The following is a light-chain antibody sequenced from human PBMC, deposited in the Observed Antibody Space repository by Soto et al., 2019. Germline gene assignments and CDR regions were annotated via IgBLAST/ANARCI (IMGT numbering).Light chain of an antibody. CDR1: MRDVGAYNL. Sequence: QSALTQPASVSGSAGQSITISCSGTMRDVGAYNLVSWYQQHPGTAPKLIIYEVGNRPSGISSRFSGSRSGNTASLTISGLQSEDEGDYYCSAYTASSTLVFGGGTKLTVL. CDR2: EVG. CDR3: SAYTASSTLV. V-gene: IGLV2-14*01. J-gene: IGLJ3*02.